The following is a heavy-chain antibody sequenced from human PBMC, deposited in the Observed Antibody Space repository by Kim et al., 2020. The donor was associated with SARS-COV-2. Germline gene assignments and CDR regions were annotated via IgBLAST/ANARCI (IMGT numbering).Heavy chain of an antibody. J-gene: IGHJ4*02. V-gene: IGHV3-30*18. D-gene: IGHD3-10*01. CDR2: ISYDGSNQ. Sequence: GGSLRLSCAASGLTFSYYGMYWDRQPPGKGLEWVAFISYDGSNQYYADSVKGRFTISRDNSKNTLYLQMNSLRAEDTAVYFCAKGAMGRGADRDYWGQGTLVTVSS. CDR1: GLTFSYYG. CDR3: AKGAMGRGADRDY.